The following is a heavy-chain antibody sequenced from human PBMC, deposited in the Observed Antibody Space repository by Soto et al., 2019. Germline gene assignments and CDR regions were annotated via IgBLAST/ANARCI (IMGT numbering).Heavy chain of an antibody. CDR2: VYHYDSDT. CDR1: GYSFINFW. D-gene: IGHD2-2*02. J-gene: IGHJ4*02. CDR3: ARVGGPYTAFDF. Sequence: GESLMISCQASGYSFINFWIGCARQMPGKGLEWMGIVYHYDSDTKYSPSFQGQVTVSADESISTAYLHWSSLQASDTAMYFCARVGGPYTAFDFWGQGTLVTVSS. V-gene: IGHV5-51*01.